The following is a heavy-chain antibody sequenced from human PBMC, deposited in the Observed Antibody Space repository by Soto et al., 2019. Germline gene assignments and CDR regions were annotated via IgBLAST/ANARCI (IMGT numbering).Heavy chain of an antibody. J-gene: IGHJ4*02. CDR2: ISGSGANT. Sequence: GGSLRLSCAAFGFTFSSYAMSWVRQAPGKGLEWVSAISGSGANTYYADSVKGRFTMSRDNSKNTLYLEMNSLRAEDTAVYYCAKDIAMVRGVIITPSPFDYWGQGTLVTVSS. D-gene: IGHD3-10*01. CDR3: AKDIAMVRGVIITPSPFDY. V-gene: IGHV3-23*01. CDR1: GFTFSSYA.